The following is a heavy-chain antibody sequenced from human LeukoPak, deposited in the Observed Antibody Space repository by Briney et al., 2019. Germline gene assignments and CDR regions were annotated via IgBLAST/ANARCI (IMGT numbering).Heavy chain of an antibody. CDR2: FDPEDGET. Sequence: ASVKVSCKVSGYTLTELSMHWVRQAPGKGLGWMGGFDPEDGETIYAQKFQGRVTMTEDTSTDTAYMELSSLRSEDTAVYYCATPYYDSSGYTFDYWGQGTLVTVSS. V-gene: IGHV1-24*01. CDR3: ATPYYDSSGYTFDY. J-gene: IGHJ4*02. D-gene: IGHD3-22*01. CDR1: GYTLTELS.